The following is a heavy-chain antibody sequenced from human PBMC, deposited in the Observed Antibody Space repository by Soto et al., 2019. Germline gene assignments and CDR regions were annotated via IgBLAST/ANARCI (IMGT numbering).Heavy chain of an antibody. D-gene: IGHD2-15*01. CDR2: ISAYNGNT. J-gene: IGHJ3*02. V-gene: IGHV1-18*01. CDR1: GYTFTSYG. Sequence: ASVKVSCKASGYTFTSYGISWVRQAPGQGLEWMGWISAYNGNTNYAQKLQGRVTMTTDTSTSTAYMELRSLRSDDTAVYYCARDSCSGGSCFPTDAFDIWGQGTMVTVSS. CDR3: ARDSCSGGSCFPTDAFDI.